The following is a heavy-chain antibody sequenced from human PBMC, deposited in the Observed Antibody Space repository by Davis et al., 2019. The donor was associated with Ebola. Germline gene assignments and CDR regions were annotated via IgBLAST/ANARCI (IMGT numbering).Heavy chain of an antibody. CDR3: ARVGYCSGGSCRLRHYYYYGMDV. J-gene: IGHJ6*02. CDR2: ISAYTGNT. Sequence: AASVKVSCKASGYTFTSYGISWVRHAPGQRLEWMGWISAYTGNTNYAQKLQGRVTMTTDTSTSTAYMELRSLRSDDTAVYYCARVGYCSGGSCRLRHYYYYGMDVWGQGTTVTVSS. V-gene: IGHV1-18*01. CDR1: GYTFTSYG. D-gene: IGHD2-15*01.